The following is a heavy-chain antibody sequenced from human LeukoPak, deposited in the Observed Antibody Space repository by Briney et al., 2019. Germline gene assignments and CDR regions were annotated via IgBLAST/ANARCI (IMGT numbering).Heavy chain of an antibody. D-gene: IGHD3-9*01. CDR3: AREFNYDILTGYFAYFDY. Sequence: PSETLSLTCAVYGGSFSGYYWSWIRQPPGKGLEWIGEINHSGSTNYNPSLKSRVTISVDTSKNQFSLKLSSVTAADTAVYYCAREFNYDILTGYFAYFDYWGQGTLVTVSS. J-gene: IGHJ4*02. CDR1: GGSFSGYY. V-gene: IGHV4-34*01. CDR2: INHSGST.